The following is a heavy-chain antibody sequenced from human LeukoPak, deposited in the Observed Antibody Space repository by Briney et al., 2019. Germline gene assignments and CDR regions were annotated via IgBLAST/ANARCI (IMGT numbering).Heavy chain of an antibody. CDR1: GGTFSSYA. CDR2: IIPIFGTA. CDR3: ARSKDIVVVPAASPWGAFDI. V-gene: IGHV1-69*05. Sequence: GASVKVFCKASGGTFSSYAISWVRQAPGQGLEWMGGIIPIFGTANYAQKFQGRVTITTDESTSTAYMELSSLRSEDTAVYYCARSKDIVVVPAASPWGAFDIWGQGTMVTVSS. J-gene: IGHJ3*02. D-gene: IGHD2-2*01.